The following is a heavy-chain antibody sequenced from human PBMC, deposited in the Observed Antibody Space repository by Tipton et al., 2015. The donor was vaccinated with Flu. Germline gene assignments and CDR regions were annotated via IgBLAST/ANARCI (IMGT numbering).Heavy chain of an antibody. CDR2: IYHSGST. CDR1: GGSISSGSYY. D-gene: IGHD3-22*01. V-gene: IGHV4-30-2*01. J-gene: IGHJ3*02. Sequence: TLSLTCTVSGGSISSGSYYWSWIRQPPGKGLEWIGYIYHSGSTYYNPSLKSRVTISVDRSKNQFSLKLSSVTAADTAVYYCARLDYYDSSGYSLWAFDIWGQGTMVTVSS. CDR3: ARLDYYDSSGYSLWAFDI.